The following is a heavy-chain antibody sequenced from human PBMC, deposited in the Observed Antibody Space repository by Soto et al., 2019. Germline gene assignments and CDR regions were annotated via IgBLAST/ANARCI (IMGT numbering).Heavy chain of an antibody. CDR1: GYTFTGYY. CDR2: IGPNRGDT. D-gene: IGHD1-7*01. V-gene: IGHV1-2*02. CDR3: GRGRSGELVVFY. Sequence: QVQLVQSGAEVKKSGASVKVSCKASGYTFTGYYIHWVRQAPGQGLEWMGEIGPNRGDTKYAQKFQGRVTMTRDTSISTVYMELSNLSLDDTAVYYCGRGRSGELVVFYWGQGTLVTVYS. J-gene: IGHJ4*02.